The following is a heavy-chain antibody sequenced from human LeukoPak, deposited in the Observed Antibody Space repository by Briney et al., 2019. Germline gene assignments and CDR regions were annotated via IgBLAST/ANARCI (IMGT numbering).Heavy chain of an antibody. Sequence: PSEILSLTCTVSGGSISRSSYYWGWIRQPPGKGLEWIGSIYYRGNTYYNPSLKSRVTISVDTSKNQFSLKLSSVTAADTAVYYCARQITSPGTWGWDAIDFWGQVTLVTVSS. CDR3: ARQITSPGTWGWDAIDF. CDR1: GGSISRSSYY. D-gene: IGHD6-13*01. J-gene: IGHJ4*02. V-gene: IGHV4-39*01. CDR2: IYYRGNT.